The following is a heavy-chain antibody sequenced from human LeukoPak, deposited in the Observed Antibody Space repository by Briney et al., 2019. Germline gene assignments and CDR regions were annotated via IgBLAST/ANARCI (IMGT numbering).Heavy chain of an antibody. V-gene: IGHV1-18*01. J-gene: IGHJ4*02. CDR1: GYTFTSYG. Sequence: ASVKVSCKASGYTFTSYGISWLRQAPGQGLEWLGWISGYYGNTNYAQKFQGRVTMTTDTPTSTAYMDLRSLKSDDTAVYYCAVHDFYSGGYHFDYWGQGTLVTVSS. D-gene: IGHD3-3*01. CDR3: AVHDFYSGGYHFDY. CDR2: ISGYYGNT.